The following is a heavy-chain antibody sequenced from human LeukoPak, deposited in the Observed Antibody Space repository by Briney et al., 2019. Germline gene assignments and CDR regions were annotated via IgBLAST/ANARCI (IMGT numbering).Heavy chain of an antibody. CDR3: ARSEEDYDILTGYYLASGMDV. V-gene: IGHV4-4*07. D-gene: IGHD3-9*01. J-gene: IGHJ6*04. CDR2: IYTSGST. Sequence: SETLSLTCTVSGGAISSYYWSWIRQPAGKGLEWIGRIYTSGSTNYNPSLKSRVTMSVDTSKNQFSLKLSSVTAADTAVYYCARSEEDYDILTGYYLASGMDVWGKGTTVTVSS. CDR1: GGAISSYY.